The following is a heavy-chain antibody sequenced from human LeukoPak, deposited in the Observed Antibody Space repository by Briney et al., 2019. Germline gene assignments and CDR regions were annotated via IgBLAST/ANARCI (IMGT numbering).Heavy chain of an antibody. J-gene: IGHJ3*02. D-gene: IGHD3-22*01. Sequence: PGGSLRLSCAASGFTFSSYWMSWVRQAPGKGLEWVANIKQDGSEKYYVDSVKGRFTISRDNAKNSLYLQMNSLRAEDTAVYYCARVAYYYDSDAFDIWGQGTMVTVSS. V-gene: IGHV3-7*01. CDR2: IKQDGSEK. CDR1: GFTFSSYW. CDR3: ARVAYYYDSDAFDI.